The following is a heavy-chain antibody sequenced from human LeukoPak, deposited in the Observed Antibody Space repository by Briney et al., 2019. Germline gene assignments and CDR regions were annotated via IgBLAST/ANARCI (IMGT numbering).Heavy chain of an antibody. CDR2: INHDGNEK. CDR3: AGSPATGTTDF. J-gene: IGHJ4*02. CDR1: GFTFSDYW. D-gene: IGHD1-7*01. V-gene: IGHV3-7*01. Sequence: GGSLRLSCTVSGFTFSDYWMSWVRQPPGKGLEWVANINHDGNEKYYVDSVMGRFTISRDNAKNSLYLQMNSQSVEDTAVYFCAGSPATGTTDFWGQGTLVTVSS.